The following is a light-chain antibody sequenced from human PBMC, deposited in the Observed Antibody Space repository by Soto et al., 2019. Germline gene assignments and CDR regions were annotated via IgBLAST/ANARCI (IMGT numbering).Light chain of an antibody. CDR2: VNTDGSH. CDR1: SGHSNFA. J-gene: IGLJ2*01. V-gene: IGLV4-69*01. CDR3: QTWGTGTHVV. Sequence: QPVLTQSPSASASLGASVKLTCTLNSGHSNFAIAWLQQQPDRGPRYLMKVNTDGSHDKGDGIPDRFSGSTSGAERYLTISSIQSEDEADYYCQTWGTGTHVVFGGGTKLTVL.